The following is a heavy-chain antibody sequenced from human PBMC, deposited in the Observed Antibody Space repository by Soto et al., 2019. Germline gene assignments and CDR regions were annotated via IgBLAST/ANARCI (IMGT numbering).Heavy chain of an antibody. CDR3: ARVRQYCSTTSCYLDP. CDR2: IHHSGTT. Sequence: PSETLSLTCAVSGGSISSSNWWHWFRQPPGKGLEWIGEIHHSGTTNYNPSLKSRVAISVDKSKNQFSLKLNSVTAADTAVYYCARVRQYCSTTSCYLDPWGQGTLVTVSS. J-gene: IGHJ5*02. V-gene: IGHV4-4*02. D-gene: IGHD2-2*01. CDR1: GGSISSSNW.